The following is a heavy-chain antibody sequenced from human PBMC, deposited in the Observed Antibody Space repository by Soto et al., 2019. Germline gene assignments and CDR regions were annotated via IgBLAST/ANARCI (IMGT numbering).Heavy chain of an antibody. Sequence: ASVKVSCKASGGTFSSYAISWVRQAPGQGLEWMGGIIPIFGTANYAQKFQGRVTITADESTSTAYMELSSLRSEDTAVYYCARDPTNSSSSGDYWGQGTLVTVSS. CDR2: IIPIFGTA. V-gene: IGHV1-69*13. J-gene: IGHJ4*02. CDR3: ARDPTNSSSSGDY. CDR1: GGTFSSYA. D-gene: IGHD6-6*01.